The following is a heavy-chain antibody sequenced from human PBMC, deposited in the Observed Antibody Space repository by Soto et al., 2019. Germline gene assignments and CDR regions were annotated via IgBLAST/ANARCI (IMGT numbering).Heavy chain of an antibody. J-gene: IGHJ4*02. CDR2: INHSGST. CDR1: GGSFSGYY. D-gene: IGHD5-18*01. CDR3: IAGWHTARREW. Sequence: KASETLSLTCAVYGGSFSGYYWSWIRQPPGEGLEWIGEINHSGSTNYNPSLKSRVTISVDTSKNQFSLKLSSVTAADTAVYYCIAGWHTARREWWGQGTLVTVSS. V-gene: IGHV4-34*01.